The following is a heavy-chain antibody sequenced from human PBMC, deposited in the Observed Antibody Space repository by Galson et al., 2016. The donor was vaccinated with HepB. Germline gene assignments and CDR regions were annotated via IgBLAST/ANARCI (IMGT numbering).Heavy chain of an antibody. CDR2: LWYDGSNK. J-gene: IGHJ5*02. V-gene: IGHV3-33*01. CDR3: ARDQVYSGSGSHYTNWFDP. CDR1: GFTFSSYG. D-gene: IGHD3-10*01. Sequence: SLRLSCAPSGFTFSSYGIHWVRQAPGKGLEWVAGLWYDGSNKSYADSVKGRFTISRDNSKNTRYLQMNSLRAEDTAVYYCARDQVYSGSGSHYTNWFDPWGQGTLVTVSS.